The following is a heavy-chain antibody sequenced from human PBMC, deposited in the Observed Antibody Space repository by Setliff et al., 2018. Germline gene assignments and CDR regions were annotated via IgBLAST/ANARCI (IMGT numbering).Heavy chain of an antibody. CDR2: IYHSGST. V-gene: IGHV4-38-2*01. CDR1: GYSISSGYY. Sequence: PSETLSLTCAVSGYSISSGYYWGWIRQPPGKGLEWIGSIYHSGSTYYNPSLKSRVTISVDTSKNQFSLKLSSVTAADTAVHYCARTLPTYCRDGPCKVGALDIWGQGTMVTVSS. D-gene: IGHD1-26*01. J-gene: IGHJ3*02. CDR3: ARTLPTYCRDGPCKVGALDI.